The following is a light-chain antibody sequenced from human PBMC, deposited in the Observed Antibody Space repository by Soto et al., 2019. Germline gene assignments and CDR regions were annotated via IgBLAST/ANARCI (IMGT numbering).Light chain of an antibody. V-gene: IGKV1-39*01. CDR3: QQSYSTPPT. CDR2: AAS. Sequence: DIQMTQSPSSLSASVGDRVTITCRASXSISSYLNWYQQKPGKAPKLLIYAASSLQSGVPSRFSGSGSGTDFTLTISSLQPEDFATYYCQQSYSTPPTFGGGTKVEIK. CDR1: XSISSY. J-gene: IGKJ4*01.